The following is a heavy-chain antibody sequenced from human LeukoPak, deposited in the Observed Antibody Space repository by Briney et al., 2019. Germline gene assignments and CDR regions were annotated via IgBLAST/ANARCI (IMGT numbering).Heavy chain of an antibody. CDR3: AINSRQRARYYDFSGTSDCCLDL. J-gene: IGHJ2*01. Sequence: PGGSLRLSCAASGFAFDDFAIHWVRHAPGQGLEWVCLINRDGGSIYYADFVTDRGTITNDNNKDSLYLQMNSLRAKDTAFYYCAINSRQRARYYDFSGTSDCCLDLWGRGTLVTVSS. CDR1: GFAFDDFA. D-gene: IGHD3-3*01. V-gene: IGHV3-43D*03. CDR2: INRDGGSI.